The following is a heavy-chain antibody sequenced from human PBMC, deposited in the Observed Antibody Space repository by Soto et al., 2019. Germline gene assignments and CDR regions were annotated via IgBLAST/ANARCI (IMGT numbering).Heavy chain of an antibody. V-gene: IGHV4-39*01. D-gene: IGHD6-13*01. J-gene: IGHJ4*02. CDR3: ATYSSSWYVVY. CDR2: IYYSGST. Sequence: SETLSLTCTVSGGSISSSSYYWGWIRQPPGKGLEWIGSIYYSGSTYYNPSLKSRVTISVDTSKNQFSLKLSSVTAADTAVYYCATYSSSWYVVYWGQGTLVTVSS. CDR1: GGSISSSSYY.